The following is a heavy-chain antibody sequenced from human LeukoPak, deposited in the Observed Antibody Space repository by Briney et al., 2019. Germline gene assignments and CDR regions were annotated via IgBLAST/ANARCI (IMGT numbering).Heavy chain of an antibody. J-gene: IGHJ4*02. D-gene: IGHD3-16*01. CDR1: GFNFSNFV. CDR2: VSGSGGIP. CDR3: AKDGRFGDFDH. V-gene: IGHV3-23*01. Sequence: GGSLRLSCVTSGFNFSNFVMNWVRQAPGKGLEWISSVSGSGGIPYYADSVKGRFTVSRDNSKNTLFLHMNGLRVEDTALYYCAKDGRFGDFDHWGQGSLFAVSS.